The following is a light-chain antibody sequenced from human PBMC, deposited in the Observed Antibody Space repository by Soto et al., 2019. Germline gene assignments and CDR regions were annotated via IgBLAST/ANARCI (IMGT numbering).Light chain of an antibody. V-gene: IGLV2-23*02. CDR3: CSYAGSSTLV. Sequence: QSALTQPASVSGSPGQSITISCTGTSSDVGSYKLVSWYQQHPGKAPKLMIYEVSNRPSGVSNRFSGSKSGNTASLTISGLQAEDVADYYCCSYAGSSTLVFGGGTKLTVL. CDR1: SSDVGSYKL. J-gene: IGLJ3*02. CDR2: EVS.